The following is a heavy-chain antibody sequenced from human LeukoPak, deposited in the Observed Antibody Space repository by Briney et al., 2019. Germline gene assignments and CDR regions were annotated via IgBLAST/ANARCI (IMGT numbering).Heavy chain of an antibody. Sequence: SGGPLRLSCAASGFTFSSYWMSWVRQAPGKGLEWVANIKQDGSEKYYVDSVKGRFTISRDNAKNSLYLQMNSLRAEDTAVYYCARDFGVFCSGGSCPFDYWGQGTLVTVSS. CDR2: IKQDGSEK. CDR1: GFTFSSYW. J-gene: IGHJ4*02. CDR3: ARDFGVFCSGGSCPFDY. V-gene: IGHV3-7*01. D-gene: IGHD2-15*01.